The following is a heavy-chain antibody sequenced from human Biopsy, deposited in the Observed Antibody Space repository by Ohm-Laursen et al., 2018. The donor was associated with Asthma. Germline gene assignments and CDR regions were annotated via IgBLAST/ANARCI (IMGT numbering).Heavy chain of an antibody. CDR2: IHYSGST. CDR1: GASIKTDDHY. V-gene: IGHV4-30-4*01. J-gene: IGHJ5*02. Sequence: TLSLTCTVSGASIKTDDHYWSWLRQPPGKGLEWFGFIHYSGSTSYNPSLKGGVTTSVDTSKNQFSLKLSSVTAADTAVYYCARASVAASSNWFDPWGQGTLVTVSS. CDR3: ARASVAASSNWFDP. D-gene: IGHD6-19*01.